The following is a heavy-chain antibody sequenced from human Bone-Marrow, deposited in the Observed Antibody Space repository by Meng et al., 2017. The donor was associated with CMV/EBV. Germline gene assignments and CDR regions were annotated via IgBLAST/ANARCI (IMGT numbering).Heavy chain of an antibody. CDR1: GYTFTGYY. J-gene: IGHJ4*02. CDR3: ARAPSTFGGVIVHPPDY. CDR2: INPNSGGT. D-gene: IGHD3-16*02. Sequence: ASVKVSCKASGYTFTGYYMHWVRQAPGQGLEWMEWINPNSGGTNYAQKFQGRVTMTRDTSISTAYMELSRLRSDDTAVYYCARAPSTFGGVIVHPPDYWGQGTLVTGSS. V-gene: IGHV1-2*02.